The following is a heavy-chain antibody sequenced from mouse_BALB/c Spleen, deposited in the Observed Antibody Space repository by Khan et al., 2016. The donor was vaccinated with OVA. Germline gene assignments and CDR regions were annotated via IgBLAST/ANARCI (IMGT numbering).Heavy chain of an antibody. D-gene: IGHD2-1*01. V-gene: IGHV1S81*02. CDR2: INPSTGRT. J-gene: IGHJ2*01. Sequence: QVQLQQPGAELVNPGASVNLSCKASGYTLTSYWMHWVKQRPGQGLEWIGEINPSTGRTNYNETFKSKATLTVDKSSSTAYMQRNSPTSEDSAVYYCARLLINFDYWGQGTTLTVSS. CDR3: ARLLINFDY. CDR1: GYTLTSYW.